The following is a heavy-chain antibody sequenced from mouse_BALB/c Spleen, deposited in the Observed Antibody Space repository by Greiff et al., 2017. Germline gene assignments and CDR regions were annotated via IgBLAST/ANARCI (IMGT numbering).Heavy chain of an antibody. CDR2: ISYDGSN. CDR3: ARTPFYYGNYGAAY. V-gene: IGHV3-6*02. Sequence: DVQLQESGPGLVKPSQSLSLTCSVTGYSITSGYYWNWIRQFPGNKLEWMGYISYDGSNNYNPSLKNRISITRDTSKNQFFLKLNSVTTEDTATYYCARTPFYYGNYGAAYWGQGTLVTVSA. D-gene: IGHD2-1*01. J-gene: IGHJ3*01. CDR1: GYSITSGYY.